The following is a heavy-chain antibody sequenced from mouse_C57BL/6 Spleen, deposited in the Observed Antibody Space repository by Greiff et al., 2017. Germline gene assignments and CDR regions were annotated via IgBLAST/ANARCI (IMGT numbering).Heavy chain of an antibody. J-gene: IGHJ1*03. CDR2: IDPETGGT. CDR3: TRSRDDFWYFDV. D-gene: IGHD2-4*01. V-gene: IGHV1-15*01. CDR1: GYTFTDYE. Sequence: QVQLQQSGAELVRPGASVTLSCKASGYTFTDYEMHWVKQTPVHGLEWIGAIDPETGGTAYNQKFQGKAILTADKSSSTAYMELRSLTSEDSAVYYCTRSRDDFWYFDVWGTGTTVTVSS.